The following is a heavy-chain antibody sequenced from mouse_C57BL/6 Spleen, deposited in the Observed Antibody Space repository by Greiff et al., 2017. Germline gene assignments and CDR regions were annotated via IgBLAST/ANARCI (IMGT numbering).Heavy chain of an antibody. CDR1: GYTFTSYW. CDR3: ARSTGWFAY. Sequence: VQLQQSGAELVMPGASVKLSCKASGYTFTSYWMHWVKQRPGQGLEWIGEIDPSDSYTNYNQKFKGKSTWTVDKSSSTAYMQLSSLTSEDSAVYYCARSTGWFAYWGQGTLVTVSA. D-gene: IGHD4-1*01. J-gene: IGHJ3*01. CDR2: IDPSDSYT. V-gene: IGHV1-69*01.